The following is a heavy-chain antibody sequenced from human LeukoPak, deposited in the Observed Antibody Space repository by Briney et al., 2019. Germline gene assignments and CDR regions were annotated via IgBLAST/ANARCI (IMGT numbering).Heavy chain of an antibody. CDR3: ARSRDSSGWYPFQH. J-gene: IGHJ1*01. D-gene: IGHD6-19*01. CDR1: GFTFSSYE. CDR2: IYTGDRT. V-gene: IGHV3-53*01. Sequence: QPGGSLRLSCAASGFTFSSYEMNWVRQAPGKGPEWVSVIYTGDRTDYADFVKGRFTISRDNSKNTLYLQMNSLRAEDTAVYYCARSRDSSGWYPFQHWGQGTLVTVSS.